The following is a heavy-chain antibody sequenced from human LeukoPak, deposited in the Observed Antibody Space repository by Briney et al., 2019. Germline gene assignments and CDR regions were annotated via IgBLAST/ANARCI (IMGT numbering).Heavy chain of an antibody. V-gene: IGHV3-23*01. D-gene: IGHD6-13*01. CDR3: AKDRASDSWFFYGMDV. J-gene: IGHJ6*04. Sequence: GGSLRLSCAASGFTFSSYSMNWVRQAPGKGLEWVSGINNSGDNTYYADSVKGRFTISRDNSKNTLYLQMNSLRAEDTAVYYCAKDRASDSWFFYGMDVWGKGTTVTVSS. CDR1: GFTFSSYS. CDR2: INNSGDNT.